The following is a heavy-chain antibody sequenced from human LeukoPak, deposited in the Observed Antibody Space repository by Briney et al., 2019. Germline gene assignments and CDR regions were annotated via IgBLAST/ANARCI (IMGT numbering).Heavy chain of an antibody. CDR2: IYSGGTT. CDR1: GFTLSSND. V-gene: IGHV3-53*01. Sequence: GGSLRLSCVASGFTLSSNDMSWVRQAPGKGLEWVSVIYSGGTTYYADSVKGRFTIPRDNSKNTLYLQMNSLRAEDTAVYYCARILGIRAFDIWGQGTMVTASS. D-gene: IGHD7-27*01. J-gene: IGHJ3*02. CDR3: ARILGIRAFDI.